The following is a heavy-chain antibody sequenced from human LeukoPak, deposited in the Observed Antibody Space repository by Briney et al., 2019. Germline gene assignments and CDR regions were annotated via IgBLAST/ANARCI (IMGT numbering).Heavy chain of an antibody. V-gene: IGHV3-23*01. CDR1: GFTFSSYG. Sequence: PGGSLRLSCAASGFTFSSYGMNWVRQAPGKGLQWVSSISGSGGSTYYADSVKGRFTISRDNAKNSLYLQMNSLRAEDTALYYCARDIRSPDYWGQGTLVTVSS. CDR3: ARDIRSPDY. CDR2: ISGSGGST. J-gene: IGHJ4*02.